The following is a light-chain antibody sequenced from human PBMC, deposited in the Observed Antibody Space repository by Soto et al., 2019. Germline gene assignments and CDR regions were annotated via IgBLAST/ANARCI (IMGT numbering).Light chain of an antibody. CDR1: SSNIGSNT. CDR2: SNN. V-gene: IGLV1-44*01. Sequence: QSVLTQPPSASGTPGQRVTISCSGSSSNIGSNTVNWYQQLPGTAPKLLIYSNNQRPSGVPDRFSGSKSGTSASLAISGLQSEDAADYYCAAWDDSLNEVVFGGGTKLTVL. CDR3: AAWDDSLNEVV. J-gene: IGLJ2*01.